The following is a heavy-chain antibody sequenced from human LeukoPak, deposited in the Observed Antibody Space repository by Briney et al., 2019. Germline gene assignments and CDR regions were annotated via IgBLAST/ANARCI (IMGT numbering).Heavy chain of an antibody. D-gene: IGHD1-14*01. V-gene: IGHV3-48*02. J-gene: IGHJ3*02. CDR3: ARDFRNSHRLDI. Sequence: PGGSLRLSGAASGFTFSSYSMNWVRQAPGKGLEWVAYISSSSNIMYYADSVKGRFTISRDNAKNSLYLQMNSLRDEDTAVYYCARDFRNSHRLDIWGQGTLVTVSS. CDR1: GFTFSSYS. CDR2: ISSSSNIM.